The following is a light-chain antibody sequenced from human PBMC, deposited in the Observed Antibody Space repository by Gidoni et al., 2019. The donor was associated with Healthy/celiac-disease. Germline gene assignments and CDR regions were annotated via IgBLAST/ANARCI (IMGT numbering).Light chain of an antibody. Sequence: DIVGTKSADSLAVSLGERATINCKSSKSVLYSSNNKNYLAWYQQKPGQPPKLLIYWASTRESGVPDRFSGGGSGTDFPLTSSILQAEDVPVSYFQQYYSTPLTFGPXTNVDIK. CDR2: WAS. J-gene: IGKJ3*01. V-gene: IGKV4-1*01. CDR3: QQYYSTPLT. CDR1: KSVLYSSNNKNY.